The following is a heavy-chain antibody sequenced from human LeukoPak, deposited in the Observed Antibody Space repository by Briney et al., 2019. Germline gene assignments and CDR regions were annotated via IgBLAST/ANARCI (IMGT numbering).Heavy chain of an antibody. CDR3: ARGNYYDSSGYGY. CDR1: GGSFSGYY. D-gene: IGHD3-22*01. V-gene: IGHV4-34*01. CDR2: INHSGST. Sequence: SETLSLTCAVYGGSFSGYYWSWIRQPPGKGLEWIGEINHSGSTNYNPSLKSRVTISVDTSKNQLSLKLSSVTAADTAVYYCARGNYYDSSGYGYWGQGTLVTVSS. J-gene: IGHJ4*02.